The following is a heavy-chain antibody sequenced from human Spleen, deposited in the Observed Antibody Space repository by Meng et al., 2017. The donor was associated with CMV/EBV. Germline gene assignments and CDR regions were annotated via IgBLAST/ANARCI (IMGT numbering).Heavy chain of an antibody. CDR3: ARGGHFWSGYSLDY. V-gene: IGHV4-59*12. CDR2: IYYSGST. Sequence: SETLSLTCTVSGDSISNYYWSWIRQPPGKGLEWIGYIYYSGSTNYNPSLKSRVTISVDTSKNQFSLKLSSVTAADTAVYYCARGGHFWSGYSLDYWGRGTLVTVSS. J-gene: IGHJ4*02. D-gene: IGHD3-3*02. CDR1: GDSISNYY.